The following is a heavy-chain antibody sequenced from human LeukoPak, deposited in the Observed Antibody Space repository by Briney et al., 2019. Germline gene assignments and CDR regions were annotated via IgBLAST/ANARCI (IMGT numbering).Heavy chain of an antibody. Sequence: GGSLRLSCAASGFSFSRYSMNWVRQAPGKGLEWVSSISTSSSNINYADSVKGRFSISRDNAKNLLYLQMNSLRAEDTAVYYCAREGRYCSSTSCPYYFDYWGQGTLVTVSS. D-gene: IGHD2-2*01. CDR1: GFSFSRYS. J-gene: IGHJ4*02. CDR3: AREGRYCSSTSCPYYFDY. V-gene: IGHV3-21*04. CDR2: ISTSSSNI.